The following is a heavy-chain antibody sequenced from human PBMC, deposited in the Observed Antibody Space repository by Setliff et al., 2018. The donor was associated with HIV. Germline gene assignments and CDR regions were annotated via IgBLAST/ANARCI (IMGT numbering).Heavy chain of an antibody. D-gene: IGHD3-22*01. CDR3: ARGSGYFSYFDY. CDR1: GGSFSGYY. J-gene: IGHJ4*03. V-gene: IGHV4-34*01. Sequence: SETLSLTCAVYGGSFSGYYWSWIRQPPGKGLEWIGEINHSGSTNYNPSLKSRVTISVDTSKNQFSLKLSSVTAADTAVYYCARGSGYFSYFDYWVPETLLVTVSS. CDR2: INHSGST.